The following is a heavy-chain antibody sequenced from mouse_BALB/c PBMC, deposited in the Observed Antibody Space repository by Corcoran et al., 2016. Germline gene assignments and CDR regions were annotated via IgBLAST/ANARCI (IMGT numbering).Heavy chain of an antibody. CDR2: INPGSGST. J-gene: IGHJ3*01. D-gene: IGHD2-2*01. CDR1: GYTFTDYV. CDR3: AGPLYGYERFIY. V-gene: IGHV1-77*01. Sequence: QVQLQQSGPELVKPGASVKMSCKASGYTFTDYVISWVKQRTGQGLEWIGEINPGSGSTYYNKKFKGKATLTADKSSNTAYMQLSSLTSEASAVYFSAGPLYGYERFIYWAQGTLVTVSA.